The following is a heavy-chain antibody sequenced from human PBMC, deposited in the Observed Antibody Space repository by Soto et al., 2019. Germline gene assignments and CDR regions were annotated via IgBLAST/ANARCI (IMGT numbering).Heavy chain of an antibody. J-gene: IGHJ4*02. CDR1: GGSISSSSYF. V-gene: IGHV4-39*01. CDR3: ARPSTPGQPAGMYDY. Sequence: PSETLSLTCTVSGGSISSSSYFWGWIRQPPGKGLEWIGSIFSAENTYYNPSLKSRATISVDTSENQFSLKLRSVTAADTAVYYCARPSTPGQPAGMYDYWSQGTLVTVSS. D-gene: IGHD2-2*01. CDR2: IFSAENT.